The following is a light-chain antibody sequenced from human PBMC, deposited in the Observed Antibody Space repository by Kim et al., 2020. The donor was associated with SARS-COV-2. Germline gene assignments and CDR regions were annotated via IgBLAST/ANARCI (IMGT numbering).Light chain of an antibody. Sequence: NFMLTQPHSVSESPGKTVTISCTGSSGSIASNYVQWYQQRPGSTATTVIYEDNKRPSGGPDRFSGSIDSSSNSASLTISGLKAEDEADYYYQSYDSSALGGGTQLTVL. CDR1: SGSIASNY. J-gene: IGLJ2*01. CDR2: EDN. CDR3: QSYDSSA. V-gene: IGLV6-57*02.